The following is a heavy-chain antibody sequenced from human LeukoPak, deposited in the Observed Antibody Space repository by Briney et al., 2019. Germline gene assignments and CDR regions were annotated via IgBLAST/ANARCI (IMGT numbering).Heavy chain of an antibody. CDR3: ARDFDGAARPSTGY. D-gene: IGHD6-6*01. V-gene: IGHV7-4-1*02. Sequence: GASVKVSCKASGYTFTGYYMQWVRQAPGQGREWMGWINTNTGNPTYAQGFTGRFVFSLDTYVSTAYLQISSLKAEDTAVYYCARDFDGAARPSTGYWGQGTLVTVSS. CDR2: INTNTGNP. J-gene: IGHJ4*02. CDR1: GYTFTGYY.